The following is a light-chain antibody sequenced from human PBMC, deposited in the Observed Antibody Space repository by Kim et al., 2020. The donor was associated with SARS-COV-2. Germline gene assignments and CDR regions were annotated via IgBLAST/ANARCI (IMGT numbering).Light chain of an antibody. CDR3: AAWDDSLNGQV. J-gene: IGLJ3*02. Sequence: QSVLTQTPSASGTPGQRVTMFCSGSSSNIGSNTVNWYQQLPGTAPKLLIYSNNQRPSGVPDRFSGSKSGTSASLAISGLQSENEADYYCAAWDDSLNGQVFGGGTQLTVL. V-gene: IGLV1-44*01. CDR2: SNN. CDR1: SSNIGSNT.